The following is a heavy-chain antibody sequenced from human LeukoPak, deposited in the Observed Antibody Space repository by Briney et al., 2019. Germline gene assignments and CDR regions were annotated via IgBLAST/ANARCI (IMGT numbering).Heavy chain of an antibody. CDR3: ARRLGRKFGERFYYYHYMDV. CDR1: GGSFSGYY. Sequence: SETLSLTCAVYGGSFSGYYWSWIRQPPGKGLEWIGDMNHSGSTNYNPSLKSRVTISVDTSKNQFSLKLSSVTAADTAVYYCARRLGRKFGERFYYYHYMDVWGKGTTVTISS. D-gene: IGHD3-10*01. J-gene: IGHJ6*03. V-gene: IGHV4-34*01. CDR2: MNHSGST.